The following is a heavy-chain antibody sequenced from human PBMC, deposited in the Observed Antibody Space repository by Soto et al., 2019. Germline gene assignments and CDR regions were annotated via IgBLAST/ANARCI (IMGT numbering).Heavy chain of an antibody. CDR2: IYYSGST. CDR3: ARVQWLRLESKGYGMDV. J-gene: IGHJ6*02. D-gene: IGHD5-12*01. Sequence: PSETLSLTCTVSGGSISSYYWSWIRQPPGKGLEWIGYIYYSGSTNYNPSLKSRVTISVDTSKNQFSLKLSSVTAADTAVYYCARVQWLRLESKGYGMDVWGQGTTVTVSS. CDR1: GGSISSYY. V-gene: IGHV4-59*12.